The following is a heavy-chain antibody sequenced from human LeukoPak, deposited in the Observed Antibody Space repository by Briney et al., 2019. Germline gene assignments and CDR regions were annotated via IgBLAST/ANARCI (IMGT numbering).Heavy chain of an antibody. Sequence: GLSLRLSCAASGFTFSSYAMHWVRQAPGKGLEWVAVISYDRSNKYYADSVKGRFTISRDNSKNTLYLQMNSLRAEDTAVYYCASPTPQYSGYDWGAFDIWGQGTMVTVSS. CDR1: GFTFSSYA. J-gene: IGHJ3*02. V-gene: IGHV3-30*04. CDR3: ASPTPQYSGYDWGAFDI. D-gene: IGHD5-12*01. CDR2: ISYDRSNK.